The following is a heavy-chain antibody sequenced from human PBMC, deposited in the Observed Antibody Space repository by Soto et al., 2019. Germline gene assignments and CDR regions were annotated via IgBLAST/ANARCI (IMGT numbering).Heavy chain of an antibody. CDR3: ARGGPDYDILTGYYNSWFDP. CDR2: IYHSGST. V-gene: IGHV4-4*02. J-gene: IGHJ5*02. D-gene: IGHD3-9*01. Sequence: SLTYAGSGDSISSSPWWSSGRQPPGKKLEWIGEIYHSGSTNYNPSLKSRVTISVDKSKNQFSLKLSSVTAADTAVYYCARGGPDYDILTGYYNSWFDPWGQGTLVTVS. CDR1: GDSISSSPW.